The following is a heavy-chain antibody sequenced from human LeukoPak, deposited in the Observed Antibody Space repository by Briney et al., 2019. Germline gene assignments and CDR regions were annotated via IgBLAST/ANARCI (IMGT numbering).Heavy chain of an antibody. CDR3: AKSRASSGVALAGYDY. D-gene: IGHD6-19*01. CDR1: GFTFSSYS. V-gene: IGHV3-23*01. Sequence: GGSLRLSCAASGFTFSSYSMTWVRQAPGQGLEWVSSISGSGGSTYHADSVKGRFTISRDISKNTLYLQMNSLRAEDTAAYYCAKSRASSGVALAGYDYWGQGTLVTVSS. CDR2: ISGSGGST. J-gene: IGHJ4*02.